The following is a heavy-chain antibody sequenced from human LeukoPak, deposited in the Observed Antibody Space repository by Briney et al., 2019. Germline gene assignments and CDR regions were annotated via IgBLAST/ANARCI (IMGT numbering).Heavy chain of an antibody. CDR3: AKDSSSSWYYFDY. Sequence: PGRSLRLSCAASGFTFDDYAMHWVRQAPGKGLEWVSGISWNSGSIGYADSVKGRFTISRDNAKNSLYLQMNSLRAEDTALYYCAKDSSSSWYYFDYWGQGTLVTVSS. CDR2: ISWNSGSI. CDR1: GFTFDDYA. D-gene: IGHD6-13*01. V-gene: IGHV3-9*01. J-gene: IGHJ4*02.